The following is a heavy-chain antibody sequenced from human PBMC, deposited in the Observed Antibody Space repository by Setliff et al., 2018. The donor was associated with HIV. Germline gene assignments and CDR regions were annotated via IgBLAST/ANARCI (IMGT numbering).Heavy chain of an antibody. Sequence: ASVKVSCKASRYTFSSYGINWVRQAPGQGPEWMGWISAYNGNTNYAQKFQGRVTMTTETSTSTAYMDLRSLRSDDTAVYYCARCNSSGPRYGFDIWGQGTMVTVSS. D-gene: IGHD6-19*01. J-gene: IGHJ3*02. CDR2: ISAYNGNT. CDR3: ARCNSSGPRYGFDI. CDR1: RYTFSSYG. V-gene: IGHV1-18*01.